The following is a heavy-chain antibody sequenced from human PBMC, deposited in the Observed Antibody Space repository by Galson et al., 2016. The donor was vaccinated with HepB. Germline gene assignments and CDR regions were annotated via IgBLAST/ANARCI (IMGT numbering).Heavy chain of an antibody. CDR2: IYYTGST. J-gene: IGHJ2*01. Sequence: SETLSLTCTVSGGSISGYYWSWIRQPPGKGLEWIGYIYYTGSTNYNPSLKSRITISVDTSKNQFSLRLSSVTAADTAVYYCARDLGNPTDWYFDLWGRGTLVTVSS. CDR3: ARDLGNPTDWYFDL. CDR1: GGSISGYY. D-gene: IGHD3-16*01. V-gene: IGHV4-59*01.